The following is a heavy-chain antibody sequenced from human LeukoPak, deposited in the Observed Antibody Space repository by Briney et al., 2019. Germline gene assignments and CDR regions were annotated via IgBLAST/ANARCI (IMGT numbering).Heavy chain of an antibody. V-gene: IGHV3-30*04. Sequence: PGGSLRLSCAASGFNFNTFSLHWVRQAPGKGLEWVALISYDGSNKNYASSVKGRFTISRDNSKNTLYLQMNSLRAEDTAVYYCAKGIWEYSSSWHPCDYWGQGTLVTVSS. J-gene: IGHJ4*02. CDR2: ISYDGSNK. CDR1: GFNFNTFS. D-gene: IGHD6-13*01. CDR3: AKGIWEYSSSWHPCDY.